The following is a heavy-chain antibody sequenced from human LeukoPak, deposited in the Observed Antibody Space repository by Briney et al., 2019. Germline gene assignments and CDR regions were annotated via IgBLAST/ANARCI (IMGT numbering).Heavy chain of an antibody. Sequence: SETLSLTCTVSGVSISSVGYSWSWIRQHPGKGLEWIGYIYYTGGTDYNTSLKSRATISVDTSKNQFSLKLSSVTAADTAVYYCARDVTTVTLAWFFDPWGRGTLVTVSS. CDR2: IYYTGGT. CDR1: GVSISSVGYS. J-gene: IGHJ2*01. V-gene: IGHV4-31*03. CDR3: ARDVTTVTLAWFFDP. D-gene: IGHD4-17*01.